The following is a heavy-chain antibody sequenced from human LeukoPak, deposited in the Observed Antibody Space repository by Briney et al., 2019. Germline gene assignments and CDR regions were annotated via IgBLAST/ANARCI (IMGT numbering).Heavy chain of an antibody. D-gene: IGHD5-12*01. CDR1: GFTFSSYA. J-gene: IGHJ4*02. Sequence: GRSLRLSCAASGFTFSSYAMYWVRQAPGKGLEWVAVISYDGSDKFYADSVKGRFTISRDSSKNTLYLQMNSLRPEDTAVYYCARARPSMWIDYWGQGTLVTVSS. V-gene: IGHV3-30*04. CDR3: ARARPSMWIDY. CDR2: ISYDGSDK.